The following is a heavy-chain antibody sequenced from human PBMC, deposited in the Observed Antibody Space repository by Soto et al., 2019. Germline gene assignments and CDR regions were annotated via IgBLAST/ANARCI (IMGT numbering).Heavy chain of an antibody. D-gene: IGHD6-19*01. CDR3: ARGEYSSGRYDN. CDR1: GFTVSSNY. Sequence: EVQLVETGGGLIQPGGSLRLSCAASGFTVSSNYMSWVRQAPGKGLEWASDIYSGGSTSYADSVKGRFTISRDNSKNTLYLQMNSLRVEYTAVYYCARGEYSSGRYDNWGQGTLVTVSS. V-gene: IGHV3-53*02. J-gene: IGHJ4*02. CDR2: IYSGGST.